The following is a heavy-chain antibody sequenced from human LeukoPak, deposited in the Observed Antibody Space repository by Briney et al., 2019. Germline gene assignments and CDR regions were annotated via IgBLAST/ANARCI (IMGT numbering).Heavy chain of an antibody. D-gene: IGHD2-21*02. J-gene: IGHJ4*02. V-gene: IGHV1-2*02. CDR2: INPNSGGT. CDR3: ARVAQGYCGGYCTYYFDY. CDR1: GYTFTGYY. Sequence: GASVKVSCKASGYTFTGYYMHWVRKAPGQGLEWMGWINPNSGGTNYAQKFQGRVTMTRDTSISTAYMELSRLRYDDTAVYYGARVAQGYCGGYCTYYFDYWGQGTLVTVSS.